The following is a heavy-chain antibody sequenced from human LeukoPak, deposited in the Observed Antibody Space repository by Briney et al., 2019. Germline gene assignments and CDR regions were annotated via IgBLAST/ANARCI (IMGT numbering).Heavy chain of an antibody. V-gene: IGHV3-30*02. Sequence: GGSLRLSCAASGFTFSTYGMHWVRQAPGKGLEWVAYIRDGGTHQYYTDSVKGRFTISRDNSKNTLYLQMNSLRAEDTAVYYCATSTLILRLIFDYWGQGTLVTVSS. J-gene: IGHJ4*02. D-gene: IGHD4-17*01. CDR2: IRDGGTHQ. CDR1: GFTFSTYG. CDR3: ATSTLILRLIFDY.